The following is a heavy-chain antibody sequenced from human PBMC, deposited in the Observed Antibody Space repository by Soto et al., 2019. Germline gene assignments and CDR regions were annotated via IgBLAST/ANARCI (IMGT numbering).Heavy chain of an antibody. J-gene: IGHJ6*02. CDR2: IVVGSGNT. V-gene: IGHV1-58*01. Sequence: ASVKVSCKASGFTFTSSAVQWVRQARGQRLEWIGWIVVGSGNTNYAQKFQERVTITRDMSTSTAYMELSSLRSEDTAVYYCAAFEDSGYEIIDYYGMDVWGQGTTVTVSS. CDR3: AAFEDSGYEIIDYYGMDV. D-gene: IGHD5-12*01. CDR1: GFTFTSSA.